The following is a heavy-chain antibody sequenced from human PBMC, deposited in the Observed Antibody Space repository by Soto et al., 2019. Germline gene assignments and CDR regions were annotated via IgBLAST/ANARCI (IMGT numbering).Heavy chain of an antibody. CDR1: GFTFSTYG. CDR2: IWYDGSNK. Sequence: QVQLVESGGAVVQPGRSLRLSCAASGFTFSTYGMHWVRQAPGKGLEWVAVIWYDGSNKYYGDSVKGRFTISRDNSKNTLCLQLNSLRAEDTAVYYCASGNYHDCYGMDVWGQGTTVTVSS. J-gene: IGHJ6*02. D-gene: IGHD1-7*01. V-gene: IGHV3-33*01. CDR3: ASGNYHDCYGMDV.